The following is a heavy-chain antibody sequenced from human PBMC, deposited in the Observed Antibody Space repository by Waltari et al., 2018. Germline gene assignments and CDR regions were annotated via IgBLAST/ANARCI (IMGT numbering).Heavy chain of an antibody. CDR2: IIPIFCIA. CDR1: GGTFSSYA. V-gene: IGHV1-69*13. Sequence: QVQLVQSGAEVKKPGSSVKVSCKASGGTFSSYAISWVRQAPGEGLEWMGGIIPIFCIANSAHKCQGGVTITAEASTSAAYMGLSSLRSEETAVCYCASAGYSSGRSWDYWGQGTLVTVSS. D-gene: IGHD6-19*01. J-gene: IGHJ4*02. CDR3: ASAGYSSGRSWDY.